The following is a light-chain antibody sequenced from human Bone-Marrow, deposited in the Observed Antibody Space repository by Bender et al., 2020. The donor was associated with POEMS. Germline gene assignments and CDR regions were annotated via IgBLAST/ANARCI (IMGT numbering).Light chain of an antibody. CDR1: SSDVGGYDY. CDR2: EVN. Sequence: QSVLTQPPSVSEVPRQRVFISCSGTSSDVGGYDYVSWYQQHPGKVPKLIIYEVNYRPSGVSNRFSGSKSGNTASLTISGLQAEDEADYHCSSYTSSNFYVLFGGGTKLTVL. J-gene: IGLJ2*01. V-gene: IGLV2-14*01. CDR3: SSYTSSNFYVL.